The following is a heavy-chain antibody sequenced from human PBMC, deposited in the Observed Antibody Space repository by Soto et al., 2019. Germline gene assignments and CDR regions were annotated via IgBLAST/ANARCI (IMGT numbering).Heavy chain of an antibody. Sequence: QVQLVQSGAEVKKPGSSVKVSCKASGGTFSSYTITWVRQAPGQELEWMGGITPMFGTPNYAQKFRGRVTITADESTSTAYMELSSLRSEDTAVYYCARVCGGDCYSAYYYYGMDVWGQGTTVTVSS. V-gene: IGHV1-69*01. CDR3: ARVCGGDCYSAYYYYGMDV. J-gene: IGHJ6*02. D-gene: IGHD2-21*02. CDR2: ITPMFGTP. CDR1: GGTFSSYT.